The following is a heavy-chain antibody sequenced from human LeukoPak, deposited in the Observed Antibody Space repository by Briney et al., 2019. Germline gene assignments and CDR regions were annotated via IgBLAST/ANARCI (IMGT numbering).Heavy chain of an antibody. V-gene: IGHV1-18*01. Sequence: ASVKVSCKASGYTFDDYAISWVRQAPGQGLEWMGWINTYNGDTITAQKFQGRVTLTTDTSTTTASMELRSLRSDDTAFYYCARDSAILALFFDTWGQGTLVTVSS. J-gene: IGHJ4*02. CDR1: GYTFDDYA. D-gene: IGHD2/OR15-2a*01. CDR3: ARDSAILALFFDT. CDR2: INTYNGDT.